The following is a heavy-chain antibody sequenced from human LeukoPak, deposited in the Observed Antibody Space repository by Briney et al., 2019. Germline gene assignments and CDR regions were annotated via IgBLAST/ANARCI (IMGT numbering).Heavy chain of an antibody. CDR2: ISWNSGSI. Sequence: PGGSLRLSCAASGFTFDDYAMHWLRQAPGKGLEWVSGISWNSGSIGYADSVKGRFTISRDNAKNSLYLQMNSLRAEDTALYYCAKARFAAGPGYYFDYWGQGTLVTVSS. CDR3: AKARFAAGPGYYFDY. CDR1: GFTFDDYA. V-gene: IGHV3-9*01. J-gene: IGHJ4*02. D-gene: IGHD6-13*01.